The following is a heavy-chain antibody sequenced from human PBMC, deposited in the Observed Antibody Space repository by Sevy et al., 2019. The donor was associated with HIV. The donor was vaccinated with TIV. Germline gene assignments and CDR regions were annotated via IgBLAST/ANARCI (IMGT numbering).Heavy chain of an antibody. V-gene: IGHV1-18*01. Sequence: ASVKVSCKASGYTFTSYGISWVRQALGQGLEWMGWISAYNGNTNYAQKLQGRVTMTTDTSTSTAYMELRSLRSDDTAVYYCARLGYCSSTSCYNYYYYYGMDVWGQGTTVTVSS. CDR2: ISAYNGNT. CDR3: ARLGYCSSTSCYNYYYYYGMDV. D-gene: IGHD2-2*02. J-gene: IGHJ6*02. CDR1: GYTFTSYG.